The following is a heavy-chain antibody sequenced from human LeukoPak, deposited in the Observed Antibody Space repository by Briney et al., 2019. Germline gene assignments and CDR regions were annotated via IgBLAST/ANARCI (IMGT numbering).Heavy chain of an antibody. V-gene: IGHV3-30*04. CDR3: ATGGYSYGPNWFDP. Sequence: GGSLRLSCAASGFTFSSYAMHWVRQAPGKGLEWVAVMSYDGSNKYYADSVKGRFTISRDNSKNTLYLQMNSLRAEDTAVYYCATGGYSYGPNWFDPWGQGTLVTVSS. CDR2: MSYDGSNK. J-gene: IGHJ5*02. D-gene: IGHD5-18*01. CDR1: GFTFSSYA.